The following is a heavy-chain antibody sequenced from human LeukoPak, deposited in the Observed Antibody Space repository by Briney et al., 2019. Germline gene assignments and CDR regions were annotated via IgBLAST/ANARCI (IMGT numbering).Heavy chain of an antibody. CDR3: ARRSYGGDYYYGMDV. Sequence: SETLSLTCAVYGASFSVYYWSWIRQPPGKGLEWIGEISHSGGTSYNPSLKSRLTISVDTSKNQFSLKLSSVTAADTAVYYCARRSYGGDYYYGMDVWGQGTTVTVSS. D-gene: IGHD4-17*01. CDR1: GASFSVYY. V-gene: IGHV4-34*01. CDR2: ISHSGGT. J-gene: IGHJ6*02.